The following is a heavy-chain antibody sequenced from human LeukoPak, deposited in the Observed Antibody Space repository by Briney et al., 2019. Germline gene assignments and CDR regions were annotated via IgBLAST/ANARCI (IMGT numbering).Heavy chain of an antibody. Sequence: ASVKVSCKASGYTFSDYYMHWVRQAPGQGLEWMGWINPNSGGTKYAQKFQGRVTMTRDTSISTAYMELSRLRSDDTAVYYCARGSIVGATFDYFDYWGQGTLVTVSS. V-gene: IGHV1-2*02. D-gene: IGHD1-26*01. CDR2: INPNSGGT. J-gene: IGHJ4*02. CDR3: ARGSIVGATFDYFDY. CDR1: GYTFSDYY.